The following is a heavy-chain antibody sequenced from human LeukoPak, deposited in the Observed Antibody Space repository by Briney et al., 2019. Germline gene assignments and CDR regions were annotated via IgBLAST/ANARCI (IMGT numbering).Heavy chain of an antibody. CDR3: ARHESLLLWSGELSPFLDY. D-gene: IGHD3-10*01. V-gene: IGHV4-39*01. CDR1: GGSISSSSYY. Sequence: SGPGLVKPSETLSLTCTVSGGSISSSSYYWGWIRQPPGKGLEWIGSIYYSGSTYYNPSLKSRVTISVDTSKNQFSLKLSSVTAADTAVYYCARHESLLLWSGELSPFLDYWGQGTLVTVSS. J-gene: IGHJ4*02. CDR2: IYYSGST.